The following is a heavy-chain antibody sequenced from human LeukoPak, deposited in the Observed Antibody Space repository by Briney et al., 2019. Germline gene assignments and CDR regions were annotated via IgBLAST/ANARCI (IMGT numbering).Heavy chain of an antibody. CDR3: AKFSGTPYGSGSYDYYYYMDV. D-gene: IGHD3-10*01. Sequence: GGSLRLSCAASGFIFSSYWMYWVRHAPGKGLVWVSRINSDGSSTSYADSVKGRFTISRDNSKNTLYLQMNSLGAEDTAVYYCAKFSGTPYGSGSYDYYYYMDVWGKGTTVTISS. V-gene: IGHV3-74*01. CDR1: GFIFSSYW. CDR2: INSDGSST. J-gene: IGHJ6*03.